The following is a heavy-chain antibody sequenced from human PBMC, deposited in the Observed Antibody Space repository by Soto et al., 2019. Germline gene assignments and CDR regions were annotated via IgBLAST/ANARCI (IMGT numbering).Heavy chain of an antibody. CDR3: ANSIVGVLRGFDY. CDR1: GFTFSSYA. V-gene: IGHV3-23*01. Sequence: GSLRPSCVVSGFTFSSYAMSWVRQAPGKGLEWVSALSSGGNAYYGDSVKGRFTISRDDSKSTLYLQMNSQRAEDTAVSFCANSIVGVLRGFDYWGQGALVTVSS. CDR2: LSSGGNA. J-gene: IGHJ4*02. D-gene: IGHD1-26*01.